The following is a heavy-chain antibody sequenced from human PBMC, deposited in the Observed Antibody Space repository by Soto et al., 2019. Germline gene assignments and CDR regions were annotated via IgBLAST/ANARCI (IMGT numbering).Heavy chain of an antibody. V-gene: IGHV4-59*08. CDR2: VHNSGST. CDR3: ARHVYEFDNGDNXWFDS. J-gene: IGHJ5*01. Sequence: SETLSLTCTVSGCSISSHYWSWIRQPPGKRLEWIGYVHNSGSTNYNPSLKSRVTTAVDTSKNQFSLRLSSVTAADTAVYYCARHVYEFDNGDNXWFDSWGQGILVTVS. D-gene: IGHD2-21*02. CDR1: GCSISSHY.